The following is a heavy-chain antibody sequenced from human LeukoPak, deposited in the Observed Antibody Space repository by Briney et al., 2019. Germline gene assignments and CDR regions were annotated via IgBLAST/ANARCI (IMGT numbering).Heavy chain of an antibody. J-gene: IGHJ4*02. Sequence: ASVKVSCKASGYTFTGYYMHWVRQAPGQGLEWMGWINPNSGGTNYAQKFQGRVTMTRDTSISTAYMELSRLRSDDTAVYYCARGPVYSYGYCDADYWGQGTLITVSS. CDR3: ARGPVYSYGYCDADY. CDR1: GYTFTGYY. V-gene: IGHV1-2*02. D-gene: IGHD5-18*01. CDR2: INPNSGGT.